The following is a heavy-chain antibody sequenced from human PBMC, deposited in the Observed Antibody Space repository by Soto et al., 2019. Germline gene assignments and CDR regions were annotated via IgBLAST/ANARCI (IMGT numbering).Heavy chain of an antibody. J-gene: IGHJ5*02. CDR3: ASDPQQDSTGYYLEWFDP. V-gene: IGHV1-18*01. D-gene: IGHD3-22*01. Sequence: GASVKVSSKAPGYTFYRYGITCVRQAPEQGLEWMGWINPSNDNTNYAQKFRGRFTMTTDASTSTAHMELRSLKSDDTAVYYCASDPQQDSTGYYLEWFDPWGQGTLVTVSS. CDR1: GYTFYRYG. CDR2: INPSNDNT.